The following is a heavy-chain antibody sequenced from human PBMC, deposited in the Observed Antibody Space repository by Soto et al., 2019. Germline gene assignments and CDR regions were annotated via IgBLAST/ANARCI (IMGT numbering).Heavy chain of an antibody. D-gene: IGHD6-19*01. CDR3: TRGPWLVADITVFDY. CDR1: GFSFSGYG. Sequence: GGSLRLSCAASGFSFSGYGMHWVRQAPGNVLEWVALILNHGRDTYYADSVKGRFSISRDNSKNTLYLQINNLRADDTAIYYCTRGPWLVADITVFDYWGQGTLVTVSS. J-gene: IGHJ4*02. CDR2: ILNHGRDT. V-gene: IGHV3-33*03.